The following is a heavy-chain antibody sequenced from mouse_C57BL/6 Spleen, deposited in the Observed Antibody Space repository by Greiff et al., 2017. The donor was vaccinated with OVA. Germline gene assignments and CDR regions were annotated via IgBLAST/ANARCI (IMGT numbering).Heavy chain of an antibody. CDR3: AKYDYDPFDY. D-gene: IGHD2-4*01. CDR2: IYPGDGDT. V-gene: IGHV1-82*01. CDR1: GYAFSSSW. J-gene: IGHJ2*01. Sequence: QVQLKQSGPELVKPGASVKISCKASGYAFSSSWMNWVKQRPGKGLEWIGRIYPGDGDTNYNGKFKGKATLTADKSSSTAYMQLSSLTSEDSAVYFSAKYDYDPFDYWGQGTTLTVSS.